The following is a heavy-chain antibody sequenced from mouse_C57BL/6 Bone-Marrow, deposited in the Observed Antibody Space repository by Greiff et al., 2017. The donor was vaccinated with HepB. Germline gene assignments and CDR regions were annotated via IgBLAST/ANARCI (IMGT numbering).Heavy chain of an antibody. Sequence: EVMLVESGGDLVKPGGSLKLSCAASGFTFSSYGMSWVRQTPDKRLEWVATISSGGSYTYYPDSVKGRFTISRDNAKNTLYLQMSSLKSEDTAMYYCARHPVSTTVGEKGDYWGQGTTLTVSS. CDR2: ISSGGSYT. J-gene: IGHJ2*01. CDR3: ARHPVSTTVGEKGDY. D-gene: IGHD1-1*01. CDR1: GFTFSSYG. V-gene: IGHV5-6*01.